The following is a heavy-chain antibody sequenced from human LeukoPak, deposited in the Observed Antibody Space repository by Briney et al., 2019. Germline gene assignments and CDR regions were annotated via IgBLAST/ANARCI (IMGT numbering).Heavy chain of an antibody. CDR3: ARVPGDYSSGWFSSLDY. CDR2: INAGNGNT. D-gene: IGHD6-19*01. V-gene: IGHV1-3*01. J-gene: IGHJ4*02. Sequence: ASVKVSCKASGYTFTSYAMHWVRQAPGQRLEWMGWINAGNGNTKYSQEFQGRVTITRDTSASTAYMELSSLRSEDTAVYYCARVPGDYSSGWFSSLDYWGQGTLVTVSS. CDR1: GYTFTSYA.